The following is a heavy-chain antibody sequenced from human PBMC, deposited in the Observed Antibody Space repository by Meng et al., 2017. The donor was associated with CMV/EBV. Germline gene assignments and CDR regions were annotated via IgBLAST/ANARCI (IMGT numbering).Heavy chain of an antibody. CDR3: ARNAGYSSSWLHKVNYYGMDV. D-gene: IGHD6-13*01. V-gene: IGHV4-59*01. Sequence: GSLRLSCTVSGGSISSYYWSWIRQPPGKGLEWIGYIYYSGSTNYNPSLKSRVTISVDTSKNQFSLKLSSVTAADTAVYYCARNAGYSSSWLHKVNYYGMDVWGQGTTVTVSS. CDR1: GGSISSYY. CDR2: IYYSGST. J-gene: IGHJ6*02.